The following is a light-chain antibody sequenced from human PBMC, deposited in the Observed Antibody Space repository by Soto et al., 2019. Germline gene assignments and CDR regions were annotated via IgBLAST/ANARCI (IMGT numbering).Light chain of an antibody. V-gene: IGLV1-47*02. J-gene: IGLJ2*01. Sequence: QSVLTQSPSTSATPGQGVSISWSGAGSNIGTFYVSWYQHVPGTAPRLLIYANNQRPSGVPDRFSGSKSGTSASLAISGLRSEDEAYYYCTAWDDNLSAVVFGGGTK. CDR3: TAWDDNLSAVV. CDR1: GSNIGTFY. CDR2: ANN.